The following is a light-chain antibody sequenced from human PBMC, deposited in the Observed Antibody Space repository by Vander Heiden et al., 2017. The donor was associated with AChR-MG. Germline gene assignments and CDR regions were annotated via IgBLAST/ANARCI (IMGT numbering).Light chain of an antibody. CDR3: HRTYSSHQT. Sequence: DIQMTQSPSSLSASIGDRVTITCRASPTIRNYINWYQQRPGKPPNLLIVAASNLQGGVSSRFSGGGSGADFTLTITKLQPEDFATYYCHRTYSSHQTFGQGTKVEIK. CDR2: AAS. CDR1: PTIRNY. J-gene: IGKJ1*01. V-gene: IGKV1-39*01.